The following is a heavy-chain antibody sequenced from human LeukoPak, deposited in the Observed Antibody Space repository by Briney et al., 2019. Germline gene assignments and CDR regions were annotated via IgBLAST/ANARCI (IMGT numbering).Heavy chain of an antibody. CDR2: IYYSGST. V-gene: IGHV4-39*01. D-gene: IGHD3-22*01. CDR1: GGSISSSSYY. CDR3: ARQRAYYDSSGLSHFDY. Sequence: SETLSLTCTVSGGSISSSSYYWGWIRQPPGKGLEWIGSIYYSGSTYYNPSLKSRVTISVDTSKNQFSLKLSSVTAADTAVYYCARQRAYYDSSGLSHFDYWGQGTLATVSS. J-gene: IGHJ4*02.